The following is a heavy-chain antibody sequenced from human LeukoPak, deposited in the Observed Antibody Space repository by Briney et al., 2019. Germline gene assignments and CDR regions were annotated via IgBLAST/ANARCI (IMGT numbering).Heavy chain of an antibody. CDR2: INTNTGKP. CDR1: GYTFTSYA. Sequence: ASVKVSCMASGYTFTSYAMKRVPEAPGQGLECMVWINTNTGKPTYAQGFTGRFVFSLDTSVSTAYLQISSLKAEDTAVYYCARERTYYDFWSGYYRPWSRDNWFDPWGQGTLVTVSS. V-gene: IGHV7-4-1*02. CDR3: ARERTYYDFWSGYYRPWSRDNWFDP. J-gene: IGHJ5*02. D-gene: IGHD3-3*01.